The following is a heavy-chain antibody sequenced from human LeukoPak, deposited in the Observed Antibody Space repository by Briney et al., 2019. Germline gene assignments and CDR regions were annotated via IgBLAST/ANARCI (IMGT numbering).Heavy chain of an antibody. Sequence: AASVKVSCKVSGYTLSELPMHWVRQGPGKGLEWMGGFDPEDGETIYAQKFQGRVTMTEDTSTDTAHMELSSLRSEDTAVYYCATQEKTNWNGGSYYYHTDVWGKGTTVTVSS. D-gene: IGHD1-1*01. CDR3: ATQEKTNWNGGSYYYHTDV. CDR1: GYTLSELP. J-gene: IGHJ6*03. V-gene: IGHV1-24*01. CDR2: FDPEDGET.